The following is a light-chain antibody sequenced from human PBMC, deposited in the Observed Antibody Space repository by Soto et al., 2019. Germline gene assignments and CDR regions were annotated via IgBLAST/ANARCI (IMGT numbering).Light chain of an antibody. Sequence: EIVLTQSPGTLSLSPGESATLSCRASQGIGRYLAWVQQKPGQAPRLLIYDASTRATGIPARFSGSGSRTDFTITISSLEPEDFAVYYCQQRSNWPLTFGPGTKVEIK. V-gene: IGKV3-11*01. CDR1: QGIGRY. J-gene: IGKJ3*01. CDR3: QQRSNWPLT. CDR2: DAS.